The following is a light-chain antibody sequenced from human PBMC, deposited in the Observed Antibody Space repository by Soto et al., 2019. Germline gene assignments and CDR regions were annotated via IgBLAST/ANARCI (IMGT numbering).Light chain of an antibody. J-gene: IGKJ4*01. CDR2: ASS. Sequence: DIQMTQSPASLSASVGDRVTITCRAGQNINNFLKWYQQKPGRAPNLLIYASSTLYSGVSSRFSGSGSGTDFTLTLSSLQPEDFVTYYCQRSYSPPLTVGGGTKL. CDR1: QNINNF. CDR3: QRSYSPPLT. V-gene: IGKV1-39*01.